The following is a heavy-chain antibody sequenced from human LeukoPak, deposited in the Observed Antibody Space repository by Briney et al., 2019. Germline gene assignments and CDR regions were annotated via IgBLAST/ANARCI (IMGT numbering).Heavy chain of an antibody. CDR2: IYRSGST. CDR3: ARGGGFYGSGTTHFDY. D-gene: IGHD3-10*01. J-gene: IGHJ4*02. CDR1: GGSITSGAYA. Sequence: PSETLSLTCAVSGGSITSGAYAWSWIRQPPGKSLEWIGYIYRSGSTSYKPSLKSRLSITIDKSKNQFSLNLRSVTAADTAFYYCARGGGFYGSGTTHFDYWGQGTLATVSS. V-gene: IGHV4-30-2*01.